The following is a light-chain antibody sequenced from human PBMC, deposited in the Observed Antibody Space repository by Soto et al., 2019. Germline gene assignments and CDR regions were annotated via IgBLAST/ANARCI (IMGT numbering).Light chain of an antibody. CDR1: QSISSW. CDR3: QQYNTYSSLT. Sequence: DIQMTQSPSTLSASVGDRVTITCRASQSISSWLAWYQQKLGRAPRLLIYDASRLESGVPSRFSGSGYGTEFTLTISSLQPDDFANYYCQQYNTYSSLTFGGGTKVDIK. V-gene: IGKV1-5*01. J-gene: IGKJ4*01. CDR2: DAS.